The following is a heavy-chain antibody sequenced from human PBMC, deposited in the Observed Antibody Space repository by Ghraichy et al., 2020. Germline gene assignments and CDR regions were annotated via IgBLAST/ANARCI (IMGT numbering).Heavy chain of an antibody. D-gene: IGHD3-3*01. V-gene: IGHV3-20*01. Sequence: GSLRLYCAASGFTFDDYGMSWVRQAPGKGLEWVSGINWNGGSPGYADSVKGRFTITRDNAKNSLYLPMNSLRAEDTALYHCARGSGTIFGVVNPYYYYGRDGWGQGTTVTVAS. J-gene: IGHJ6*02. CDR2: INWNGGSP. CDR1: GFTFDDYG. CDR3: ARGSGTIFGVVNPYYYYGRDG.